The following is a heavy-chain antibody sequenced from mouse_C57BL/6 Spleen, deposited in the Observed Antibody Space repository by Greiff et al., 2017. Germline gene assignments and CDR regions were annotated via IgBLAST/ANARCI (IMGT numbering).Heavy chain of an antibody. D-gene: IGHD1-1*01. CDR2: IDPSDSYT. V-gene: IGHV1-59*01. CDR1: GYTFTSYW. CDR3: ARDNGSRDVYWYFDV. Sequence: QVQLQQPGAELVRPGTSVKLSCKASGYTFTSYWMHWVKQRPGQGLEWIGVIDPSDSYTNYNQKFKGKDTLTVDTSSSTAYMQLSSLTSEDSAVYYCARDNGSRDVYWYFDVWGTGTTVTVSS. J-gene: IGHJ1*03.